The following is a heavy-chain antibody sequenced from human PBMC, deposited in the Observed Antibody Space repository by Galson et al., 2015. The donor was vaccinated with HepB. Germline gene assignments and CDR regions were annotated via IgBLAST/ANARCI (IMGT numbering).Heavy chain of an antibody. J-gene: IGHJ2*01. D-gene: IGHD5-12*01. Sequence: ETLSLTCTVSGGSISSYYWSWIRQPPGKGLEWIGYIYYSGSTNYNPSLKSRVTISVDTSKNQFSLKLSSVTAADTAVYYCARASGYSYWYFDLWGRGTLVTVSS. CDR2: IYYSGST. CDR3: ARASGYSYWYFDL. V-gene: IGHV4-59*08. CDR1: GGSISSYY.